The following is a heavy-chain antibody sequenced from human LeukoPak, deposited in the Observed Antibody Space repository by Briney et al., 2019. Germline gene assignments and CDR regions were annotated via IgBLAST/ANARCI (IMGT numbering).Heavy chain of an antibody. Sequence: GRSLRLSCAGSGFTFSNYGMLWVRQAPGKGLEWVAVISYDGINKYYADSVKGRFTISRDNSKNTLYLQMNSLRAEDTAVYYCAKVFQRFTYYYGMDVWGQGTTVTVSS. CDR1: GFTFSNYG. V-gene: IGHV3-30*18. D-gene: IGHD2-21*01. CDR2: ISYDGINK. CDR3: AKVFQRFTYYYGMDV. J-gene: IGHJ6*02.